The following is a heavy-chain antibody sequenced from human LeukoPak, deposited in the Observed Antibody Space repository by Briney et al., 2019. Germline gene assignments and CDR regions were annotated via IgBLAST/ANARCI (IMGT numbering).Heavy chain of an antibody. CDR1: GGSFSGYY. Sequence: SETLSLTCAVYGGSFSGYYRSWLRQPPAKGREWIGEINHSGSTNYNPSLKRQVTISVDTTKNQYPLKLSSVTAADTAGYYLARGRLTIFGVVKRAAVDYWGQGTLVTVSS. CDR2: INHSGST. J-gene: IGHJ4*02. V-gene: IGHV4-34*01. D-gene: IGHD3-3*01. CDR3: ARGRLTIFGVVKRAAVDY.